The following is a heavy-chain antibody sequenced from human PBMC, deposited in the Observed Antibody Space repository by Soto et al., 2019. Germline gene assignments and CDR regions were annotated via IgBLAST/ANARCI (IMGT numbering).Heavy chain of an antibody. Sequence: QVQLVESGGGVVQPGRSLRLSCAASGFTFSSDAMHWVRQAPGKGLAWVAVISYDGSNKYYADSVKGRFTISRDNSKNPLYLQMNSLRAEDTAVYYCAKDSRYCSGGSCYPRGCFDYWGQGTLVTVSS. D-gene: IGHD2-15*01. CDR2: ISYDGSNK. J-gene: IGHJ4*02. CDR1: GFTFSSDA. CDR3: AKDSRYCSGGSCYPRGCFDY. V-gene: IGHV3-30*18.